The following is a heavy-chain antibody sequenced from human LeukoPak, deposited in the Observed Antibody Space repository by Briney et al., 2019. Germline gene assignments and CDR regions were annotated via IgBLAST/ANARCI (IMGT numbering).Heavy chain of an antibody. V-gene: IGHV5-51*01. D-gene: IGHD6-6*01. CDR2: TYPGDSET. CDR1: GYSFDSYW. Sequence: GESLKISCKASGYSFDSYWIGWVRQMPGKGLGWMGMTYPGDSETRHSPSFQGQVTISADKSINTAFLQWSSLKASDTAMYYCARHGGYVSSGLYFYYGMDVWGQGTTVTVSS. CDR3: ARHGGYVSSGLYFYYGMDV. J-gene: IGHJ6*02.